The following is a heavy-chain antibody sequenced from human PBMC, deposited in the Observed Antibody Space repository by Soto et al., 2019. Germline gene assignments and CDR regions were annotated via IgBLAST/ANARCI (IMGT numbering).Heavy chain of an antibody. CDR3: ARDLTIAVAGNEGDYFDY. D-gene: IGHD6-19*01. J-gene: IGHJ4*02. Sequence: PVGSLRLSCAASGFTFSSYGMHWVRQAPGKGLEWVAVIWYDGSNKYYADSVKGRFTISRDNSKNTLYLQMNSLRAEDTAVYYCARDLTIAVAGNEGDYFDYWGQGTLVTVSS. CDR1: GFTFSSYG. V-gene: IGHV3-33*01. CDR2: IWYDGSNK.